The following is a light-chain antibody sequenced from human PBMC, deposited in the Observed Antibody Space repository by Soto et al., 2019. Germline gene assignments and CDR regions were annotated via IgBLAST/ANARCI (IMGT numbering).Light chain of an antibody. J-gene: IGKJ5*01. Sequence: EIVMTQSPGTLSVSPGERATLSCRASQSVSSNLAWYQQKPGQAPRLLISDASTRATGIPSRFSGSGSGTDFTLTISSLQPEDFATYFCQQSYSTPITFGQGTRLEIK. CDR2: DAS. CDR1: QSVSSN. V-gene: IGKV3-15*01. CDR3: QQSYSTPIT.